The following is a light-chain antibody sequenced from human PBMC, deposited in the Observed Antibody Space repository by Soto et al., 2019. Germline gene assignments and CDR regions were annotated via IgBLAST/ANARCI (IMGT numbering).Light chain of an antibody. V-gene: IGKV3-15*01. CDR2: SAS. J-gene: IGKJ2*01. CDR1: QSVSTN. Sequence: EIVMTQSPATLSMSPGERATLSCRASQSVSTNLAWYQQKPGQAPRLLIYSASTRATSVPARFSGSGSGTEFTLTISSLQSEDFAVYYCQQSNNWPPEHTFGQGTKLEI. CDR3: QQSNNWPPEHT.